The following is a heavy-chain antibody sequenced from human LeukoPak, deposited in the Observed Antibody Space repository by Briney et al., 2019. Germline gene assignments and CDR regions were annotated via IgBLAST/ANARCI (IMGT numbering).Heavy chain of an antibody. V-gene: IGHV3-7*01. CDR2: IAQDGSES. D-gene: IGHD3-3*01. CDR3: ATIFGVITSDSFDF. CDR1: GITFSNYW. J-gene: IGHJ4*02. Sequence: GGSLRLSCAASGITFSNYWMNWVRQAPGKGLEWVANIAQDGSESQYVDSVKGRFTISRDNARNSLYLQMNSLRAEDTAVYYCATIFGVITSDSFDFWGQGTLVTVSS.